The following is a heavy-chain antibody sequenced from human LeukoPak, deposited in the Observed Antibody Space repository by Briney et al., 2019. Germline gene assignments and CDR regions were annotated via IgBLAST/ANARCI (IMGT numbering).Heavy chain of an antibody. CDR2: MNSDGSIT. CDR1: GFTFSSFA. V-gene: IGHV3-74*01. J-gene: IGHJ2*01. CDR3: VSYSSGWGHFDL. Sequence: GGSLRLSCAASGFTFSSFAMSWVRQAPGKGLVWVSRMNSDGSITNYADSVKGRFSISRDNAKNTLYLQMISLRPEDTAMYYCVSYSSGWGHFDLWGRGTLVTVSS. D-gene: IGHD6-19*01.